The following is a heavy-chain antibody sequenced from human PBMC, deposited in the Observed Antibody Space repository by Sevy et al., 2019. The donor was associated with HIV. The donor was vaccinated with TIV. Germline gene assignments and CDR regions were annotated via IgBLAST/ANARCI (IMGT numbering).Heavy chain of an antibody. CDR1: GFDFSGYA. D-gene: IGHD6-19*01. V-gene: IGHV3-30-3*01. CDR3: ASESRYSSGWTASWGCDY. Sequence: GGSLRLSCAASGFDFSGYALHWVRQAPGKGLEWVAVISFDASNKYYADSVKGRFTISRDNSKNTLYLQMHSLRGDDTAVYYCASESRYSSGWTASWGCDYWGQGALVTVSS. CDR2: ISFDASNK. J-gene: IGHJ4*02.